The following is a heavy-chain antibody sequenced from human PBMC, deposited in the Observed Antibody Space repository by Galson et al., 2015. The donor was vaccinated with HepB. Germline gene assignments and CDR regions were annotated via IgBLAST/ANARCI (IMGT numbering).Heavy chain of an antibody. D-gene: IGHD6-6*01. Sequence: SVKVSCKASGYTFTGYYMHWVRQAPGQGLEWMGWINPNSGGTNYAQKFQGRVPMTRDTSISTAYMELSRLRSDDTAVYYCARSRAPRIAARQGGYYFDYWGQGTLVTVSS. CDR1: GYTFTGYY. J-gene: IGHJ4*02. CDR2: INPNSGGT. V-gene: IGHV1-2*02. CDR3: ARSRAPRIAARQGGYYFDY.